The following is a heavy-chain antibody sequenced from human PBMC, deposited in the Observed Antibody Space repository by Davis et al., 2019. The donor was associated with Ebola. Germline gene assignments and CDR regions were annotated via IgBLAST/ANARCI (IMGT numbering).Heavy chain of an antibody. Sequence: GESLKISCAASGFTFTNYAMSWVRQAPGKGPEWISYISASENSIYYADSVKGRFTISRDNAKKSLYLQMNRLRDDDTAVYYCVSQLSIFGVVRWGQGTLVTVSS. CDR1: GFTFTNYA. D-gene: IGHD3-3*02. J-gene: IGHJ4*02. V-gene: IGHV3-48*02. CDR3: VSQLSIFGVVR. CDR2: ISASENSI.